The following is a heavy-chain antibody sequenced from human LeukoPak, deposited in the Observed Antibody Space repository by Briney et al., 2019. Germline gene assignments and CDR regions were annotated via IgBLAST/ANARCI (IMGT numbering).Heavy chain of an antibody. D-gene: IGHD3-3*01. J-gene: IGHJ4*02. CDR1: GFTFSSYA. CDR2: ISYDGSNK. CDR3: ARENLDTYYDFWSGYYSGYFDY. V-gene: IGHV3-30-3*01. Sequence: PGGSLRLSCAASGFTFSSYAMHWVGQAPGKGLEWVAVISYDGSNKYYADSVKGRFTISRGNSKNTLYLQMNSLRAEDTAVYYCARENLDTYYDFWSGYYSGYFDYWAREPWSPSPQ.